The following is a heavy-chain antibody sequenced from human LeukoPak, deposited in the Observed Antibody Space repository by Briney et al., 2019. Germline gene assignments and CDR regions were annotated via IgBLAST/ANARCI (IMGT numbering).Heavy chain of an antibody. J-gene: IGHJ4*02. CDR3: ARLITGYSYGYMDY. V-gene: IGHV4-4*07. CDR1: GGSISSYY. D-gene: IGHD5-18*01. Sequence: SETLSLTCTVSGGSISSYYWSWIRQPAGKGLEWIGRIYTSGSTNYNPSLKSRVTMSVDTSKNQFSLKLSSVTAADTAVYYCARLITGYSYGYMDYWGQGTLVTVSS. CDR2: IYTSGST.